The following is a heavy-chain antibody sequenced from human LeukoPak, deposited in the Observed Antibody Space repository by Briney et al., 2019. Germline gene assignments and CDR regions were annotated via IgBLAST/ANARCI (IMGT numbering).Heavy chain of an antibody. Sequence: SQTLSLTCTVSGGSITSGSYFWSWIRQPAGKGLEWIGRIPTSGSTDYNPSLKSRVTISVDTSKNQFSLKLSSVTAADTAVYYCARITGGNFDYWGQGTLVTVSS. D-gene: IGHD1-14*01. CDR2: IPTSGST. CDR1: GGSITSGSYF. J-gene: IGHJ4*02. CDR3: ARITGGNFDY. V-gene: IGHV4-61*02.